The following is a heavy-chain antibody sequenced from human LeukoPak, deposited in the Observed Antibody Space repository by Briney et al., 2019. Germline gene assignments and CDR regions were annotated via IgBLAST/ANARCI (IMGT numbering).Heavy chain of an antibody. V-gene: IGHV4-34*01. CDR3: ARAVDIEAFDI. CDR2: INHSGST. J-gene: IGHJ3*02. D-gene: IGHD5-12*01. Sequence: SETLSLTCAVYGGSFSGYYWSWIRQPPGKGLEWIGEINHSGSTYYNPSLKSRVTISVDRSKNQFSLKLSSVTAADTAVYYCARAVDIEAFDIWGQGTMVTVSS. CDR1: GGSFSGYY.